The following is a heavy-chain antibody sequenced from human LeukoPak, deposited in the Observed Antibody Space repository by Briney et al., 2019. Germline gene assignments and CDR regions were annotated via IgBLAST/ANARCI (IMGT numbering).Heavy chain of an antibody. D-gene: IGHD6-19*01. V-gene: IGHV4-34*01. CDR1: GGSFSGYY. CDR3: VAGHNWFDP. CDR2: INHSGST. Sequence: SETLSLTCAVYGGSFSGYYWSWIRQPPGKGLEWIGEINHSGSTNYNPSLKSRVTISVDTSKNQSSLKLSSVTAADTAVYWAVAGHNWFDPWGQGTLVTVSS. J-gene: IGHJ5*02.